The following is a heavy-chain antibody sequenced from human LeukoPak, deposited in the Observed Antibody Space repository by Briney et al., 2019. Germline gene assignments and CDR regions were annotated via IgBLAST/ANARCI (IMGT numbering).Heavy chain of an antibody. D-gene: IGHD2-15*01. Sequence: PSETLSLTCAVYGVSFSGYYWSWIRQPPGKGLEWIGEINHSGSTNYNPSLKSRVTISVDTSKNQFSLKLSSVTAADTAVYYCARTTLRGYCSGGSCYSTRPRFDYWGQGTLVTVSS. CDR2: INHSGST. J-gene: IGHJ4*02. CDR1: GVSFSGYY. V-gene: IGHV4-34*01. CDR3: ARTTLRGYCSGGSCYSTRPRFDY.